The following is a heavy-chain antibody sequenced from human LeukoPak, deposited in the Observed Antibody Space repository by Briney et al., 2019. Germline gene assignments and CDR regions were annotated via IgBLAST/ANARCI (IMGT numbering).Heavy chain of an antibody. J-gene: IGHJ4*02. D-gene: IGHD3-22*01. CDR3: AKDPTHYRVWDYYETIGLSY. CDR2: ISSSGSTI. V-gene: IGHV3-48*03. CDR1: GFTFSSYE. Sequence: GGSLRLTCAASGFTFSSYEMNWVRQAPGKGLEWVSYISSSGSTIYYADSVKGRFTISRDNAKNSLYLQMNSLRAEDTAVYYCAKDPTHYRVWDYYETIGLSYWGQGTLVTVSS.